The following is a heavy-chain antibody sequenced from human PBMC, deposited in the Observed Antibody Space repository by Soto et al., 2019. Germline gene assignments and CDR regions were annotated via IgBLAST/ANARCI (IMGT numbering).Heavy chain of an antibody. J-gene: IGHJ4*02. D-gene: IGHD3-3*02. CDR2: ISGSGGST. Sequence: EVQLLESGGGLVQPGGSLRLSCAASGFTFSSYAMSWVRQAPGKGLEWVSAISGSGGSTYYADSVKGRFTISRDNSKNTLYLQMNSLRAEDTAVYYCAKSPKTGIFGLVIIDFDYWGQGTLVTVSS. CDR3: AKSPKTGIFGLVIIDFDY. CDR1: GFTFSSYA. V-gene: IGHV3-23*01.